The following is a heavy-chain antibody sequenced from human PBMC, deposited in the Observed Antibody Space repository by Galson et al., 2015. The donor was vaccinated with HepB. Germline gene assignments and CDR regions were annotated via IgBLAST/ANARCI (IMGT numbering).Heavy chain of an antibody. J-gene: IGHJ4*02. V-gene: IGHV1-24*01. D-gene: IGHD3-10*01. CDR2: FDPGDGET. CDR3: STILGELIFDY. Sequence: SVKVSCKVSGYTLTELSMHWVRQAPGKGLEWMGGFDPGDGETIYAQKFQGRVTMTEDTSTDTACMELSSLRSEDTAVYYCSTILGELIFDYWGQGTLVTVSS. CDR1: GYTLTELS.